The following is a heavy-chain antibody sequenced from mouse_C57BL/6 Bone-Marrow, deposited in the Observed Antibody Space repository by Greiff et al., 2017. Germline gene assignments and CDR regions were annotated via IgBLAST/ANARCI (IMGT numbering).Heavy chain of an antibody. J-gene: IGHJ4*01. CDR2: IDPEDGET. CDR3: ARPAVVARGYAMDY. D-gene: IGHD1-1*01. CDR1: GFNIKDYY. V-gene: IGHV14-2*01. Sequence: VHVKQSGAELVKPGASVKLSCTASGFNIKDYYMHWVKQRTEQGLEWIGRIDPEDGETKYAPKFQGKATITADTSSNTAYLQLSSLTSEDTAVYYCARPAVVARGYAMDYWGQGTSVTVSS.